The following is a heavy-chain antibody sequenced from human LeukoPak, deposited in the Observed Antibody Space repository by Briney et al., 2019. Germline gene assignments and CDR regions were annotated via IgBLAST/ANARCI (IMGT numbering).Heavy chain of an antibody. Sequence: GGSLRLSXATSGFTFSSYGMHWVRQAPGKGLEWVAFIRYDGSNKYYADSVKGRFTISRDNSKNTLYLQMNSLRAEDTAVYYCAKDRQRALAVAGTGYFDYWGQGTLVTVSS. CDR2: IRYDGSNK. J-gene: IGHJ4*02. CDR3: AKDRQRALAVAGTGYFDY. V-gene: IGHV3-30*02. CDR1: GFTFSSYG. D-gene: IGHD6-19*01.